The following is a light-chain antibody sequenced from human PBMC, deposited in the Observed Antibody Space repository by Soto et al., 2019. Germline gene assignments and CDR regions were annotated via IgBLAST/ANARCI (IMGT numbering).Light chain of an antibody. CDR2: DAS. CDR3: QQRSNWPPIT. J-gene: IGKJ5*01. Sequence: EIVLTQSPDPLSLSPGEGASLSCRASQSVHTFLAWYQQKLGQAPRVLIYDASNRATGIPARFSGSGSGTDFTLTISSLEPEDFAVYYCQQRSNWPPITFGQGTRLEIK. V-gene: IGKV3-11*01. CDR1: QSVHTF.